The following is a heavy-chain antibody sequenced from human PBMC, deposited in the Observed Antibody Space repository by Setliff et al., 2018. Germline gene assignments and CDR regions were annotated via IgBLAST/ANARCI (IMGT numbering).Heavy chain of an antibody. CDR2: INPSSGAT. CDR1: GYTFTGYY. V-gene: IGHV1-2*06. CDR3: ARDGGGDSDAFDI. D-gene: IGHD3-16*01. Sequence: ASVKVSCKSSGYTFTGYYMYWVRQAPGQGLEWMGRINPSSGATIYAQKFQGRVTMTSDTSISTAYMELGRLRSDDTAVYFCARDGGGDSDAFDIWGQGTMVTVS. J-gene: IGHJ3*02.